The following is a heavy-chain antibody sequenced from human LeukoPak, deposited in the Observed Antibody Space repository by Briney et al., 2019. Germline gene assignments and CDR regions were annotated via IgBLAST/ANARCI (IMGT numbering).Heavy chain of an antibody. V-gene: IGHV1-69*04. Sequence: ASVKVSCKASGGTFSSYAISWVRQAPGQGLEWMGRIIPILGIANYAQKFQGRVTITADKSTSTAYMELSSLRSEDTAVYYCARDWMYRAYYGMDVWGQGTTVTVSS. CDR1: GGTFSSYA. CDR3: ARDWMYRAYYGMDV. J-gene: IGHJ6*02. D-gene: IGHD1-14*01. CDR2: IIPILGIA.